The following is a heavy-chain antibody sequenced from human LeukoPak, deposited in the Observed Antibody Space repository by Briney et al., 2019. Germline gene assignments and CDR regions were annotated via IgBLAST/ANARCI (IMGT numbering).Heavy chain of an antibody. CDR2: IHYNGST. J-gene: IGHJ4*02. D-gene: IGHD6-19*01. V-gene: IGHV4-59*01. CDR3: ARDVSGVVVAIAS. CDR1: GDSISSYY. Sequence: SETLSLTCTVSGDSISSYYWSWIRQPPGKGLEWIGYIHYNGSTNYNPSLKSRVTISIDTSKNQFSLKLSSVTAADTAVYYCARDVSGVVVAIASWGQGIPVTVSS.